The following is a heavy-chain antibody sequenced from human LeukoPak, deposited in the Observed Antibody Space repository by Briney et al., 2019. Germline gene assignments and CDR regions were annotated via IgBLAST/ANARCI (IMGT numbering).Heavy chain of an antibody. CDR2: IYPNGNT. CDR1: GFTVSSNY. V-gene: IGHV3-66*04. D-gene: IGHD5-18*01. Sequence: GGSLRLSCAASGFTVSSNYMNWVRQAPGKGLEWVSMIYPNGNTFYTDSVKGRFTISRDNSKNTLDLQMNSLRAEDTAVYYCARRGHGYGSPFDYWGQGTLVTVS. J-gene: IGHJ4*02. CDR3: ARRGHGYGSPFDY.